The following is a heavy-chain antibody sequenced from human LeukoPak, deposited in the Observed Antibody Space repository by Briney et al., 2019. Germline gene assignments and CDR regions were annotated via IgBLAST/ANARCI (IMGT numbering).Heavy chain of an antibody. CDR2: ISGSGGST. D-gene: IGHD3-22*01. CDR1: GFTFSSYG. CDR3: AKDMDSLYYYDSSGYDAFDI. J-gene: IGHJ3*02. V-gene: IGHV3-23*01. Sequence: GGSLRLSCAASGFTFSSYGMSWVRQAPGKGLEWVSAISGSGGSTYYADSVKGRFTISRDNSKNTLYLQMNSLRAEDTAVYYCAKDMDSLYYYDSSGYDAFDIWGQGTMVTVSS.